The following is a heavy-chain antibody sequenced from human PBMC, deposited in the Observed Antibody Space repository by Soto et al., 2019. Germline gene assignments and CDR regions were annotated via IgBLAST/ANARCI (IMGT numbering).Heavy chain of an antibody. J-gene: IGHJ6*02. CDR3: ARHDGSGSYYNVLDYYYGMDV. V-gene: IGHV1-69*13. CDR2: IIPIFGTA. Sequence: SVKVSCKASGYTFTGYYMHWVRQAPGQGLEWMGGIIPIFGTANYAQKFQGRVTITADESTSTAYMELSSLRSEDTAVYYCARHDGSGSYYNVLDYYYGMDVWGQGTTVTVSS. D-gene: IGHD3-10*01. CDR1: GYTFTGYY.